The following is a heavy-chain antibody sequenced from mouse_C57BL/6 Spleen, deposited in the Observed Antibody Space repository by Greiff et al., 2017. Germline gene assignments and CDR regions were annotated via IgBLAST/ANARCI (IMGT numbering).Heavy chain of an antibody. J-gene: IGHJ2*01. CDR3: ARGITTVVATVYYFDY. CDR1: GYTFTSYW. D-gene: IGHD1-1*01. V-gene: IGHV1-55*01. CDR2: IYPGSGST. Sequence: QVQLQQPGAELVKPGASVKMSCKASGYTFTSYWITWVKQRPGQGLEWIGDIYPGSGSTNYNEKFKSKATLTVDTSSSTAYMQLSCLTSEDSAVYYCARGITTVVATVYYFDYGGQGTTLTVSS.